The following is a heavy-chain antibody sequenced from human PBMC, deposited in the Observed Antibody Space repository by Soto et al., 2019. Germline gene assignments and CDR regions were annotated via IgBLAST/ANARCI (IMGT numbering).Heavy chain of an antibody. Sequence: SETLSLTCAVSGGSISSGGYSWSWIRQPPGKGLEWIGYIYHSGSTYYNPSLKSRVTISVDTSKNQFSLKLSSVTDADTAVYYCARTNTIFGVDYYYYYGMDVWGQGTTVTVSS. CDR2: IYHSGST. CDR1: GGSISSGGYS. D-gene: IGHD3-3*01. CDR3: ARTNTIFGVDYYYYYGMDV. J-gene: IGHJ6*02. V-gene: IGHV4-30-2*02.